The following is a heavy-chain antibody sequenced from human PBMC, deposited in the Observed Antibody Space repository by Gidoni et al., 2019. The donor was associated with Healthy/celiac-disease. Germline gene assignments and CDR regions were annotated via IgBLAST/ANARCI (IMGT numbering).Heavy chain of an antibody. J-gene: IGHJ4*02. Sequence: QVQLVQSGAEVKKPVASVKVSCKASGYTFTSYGISWVRQAPGQGREWMGWISAYNGNTNYAQKLQGRGTMTTDTATSKAYMELRSLRSDDAAVYDCARDTMIGWGEFCYWGQGTLVTVSS. D-gene: IGHD3-22*01. CDR2: ISAYNGNT. V-gene: IGHV1-18*04. CDR3: ARDTMIGWGEFCY. CDR1: GYTFTSYG.